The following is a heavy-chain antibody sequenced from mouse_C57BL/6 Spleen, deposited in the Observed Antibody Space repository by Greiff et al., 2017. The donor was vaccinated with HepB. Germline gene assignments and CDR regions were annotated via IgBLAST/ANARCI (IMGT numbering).Heavy chain of an antibody. Sequence: QVQLQQSGAELMKPGASVKLSCKATGYTFTGYWIEWVKQRPGHGLEWIGEILPGSGSTNYNEKFKGKATFTADTSSNAAYMQLSSLTTEDSAIYEGASPALRRDYYAMDYWGQGTSVTVAS. J-gene: IGHJ4*01. D-gene: IGHD2-12*01. CDR3: ASPALRRDYYAMDY. CDR1: GYTFTGYW. V-gene: IGHV1-9*01. CDR2: ILPGSGST.